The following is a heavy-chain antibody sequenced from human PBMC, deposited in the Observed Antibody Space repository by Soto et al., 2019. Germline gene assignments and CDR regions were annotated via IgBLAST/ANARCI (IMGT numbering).Heavy chain of an antibody. D-gene: IGHD2-8*01. Sequence: EVQLVESGGGLVQPGRSLRLSCAASGFTFHEYAMHWVRQAPGKGLEWVSAISSNSGSIGYADSVKGRFTISRDNGKNSLYLQMNSLRAEDTALYYCVKSQLPYYTNGVCSYYYVMGVWGQGTTVTVSS. CDR1: GFTFHEYA. V-gene: IGHV3-9*01. J-gene: IGHJ6*02. CDR2: ISSNSGSI. CDR3: VKSQLPYYTNGVCSYYYVMGV.